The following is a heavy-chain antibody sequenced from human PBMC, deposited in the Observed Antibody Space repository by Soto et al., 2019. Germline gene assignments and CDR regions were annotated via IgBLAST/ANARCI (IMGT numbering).Heavy chain of an antibody. D-gene: IGHD1-7*01. J-gene: IGHJ6*02. CDR3: AIGPNWNSRDYYGMDG. Sequence: SETLSLTCTVSGGSISSYYWSWIRQPAGKGLEWIGRIYTSGSTNYNPSLKSRVTISVDTSKNQFSLKLSSVTAADTAVYYCAIGPNWNSRDYYGMDGWGQGTTVTLSS. CDR2: IYTSGST. V-gene: IGHV4-4*07. CDR1: GGSISSYY.